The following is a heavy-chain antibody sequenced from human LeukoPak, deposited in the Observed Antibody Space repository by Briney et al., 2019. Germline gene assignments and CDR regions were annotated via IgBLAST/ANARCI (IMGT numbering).Heavy chain of an antibody. J-gene: IGHJ6*02. CDR2: IYYIAFT. D-gene: IGHD1-26*01. CDR3: ARRARIVGATTTLRYYYYYGMDV. CDR1: GGSISTNY. Sequence: PSETLSLTCTVSGGSISTNYWSWIRQPPRKGLELNGYIYYIAFTNYNPSLKSRVTISVDTSKNQFSLKLSSVTAADTAVYYCARRARIVGATTTLRYYYYYGMDVWGQGTTVTVSS. V-gene: IGHV4-59*08.